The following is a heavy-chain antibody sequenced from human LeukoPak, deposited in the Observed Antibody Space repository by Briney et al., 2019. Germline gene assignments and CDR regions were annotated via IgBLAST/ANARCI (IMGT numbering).Heavy chain of an antibody. CDR2: ISSNGGST. D-gene: IGHD6-13*01. CDR1: GFTFSSYA. J-gene: IGHJ6*02. CDR3: ARVHKKGAAAFPVDV. V-gene: IGHV3-64*01. Sequence: GGSLRLSCAASGFTFSSYAMHWVRQAPGKGLEYVSAISSNGGSTYYANSVKGRFTISRDNSKNTLYLQMGSLRAEDMAVYYCARVHKKGAAAFPVDVWGQGTTVTVSS.